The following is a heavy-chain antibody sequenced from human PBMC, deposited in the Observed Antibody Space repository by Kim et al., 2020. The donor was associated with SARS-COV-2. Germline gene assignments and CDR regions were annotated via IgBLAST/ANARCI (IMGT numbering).Heavy chain of an antibody. V-gene: IGHV3-15*05. CDR2: TDGWTT. Sequence: TDGWTTEYAAPVKGRFTISRDDSKNTLYMQMNSLKTEDTAVYYCATRWGYWGQGTLVTVSS. D-gene: IGHD3-16*01. J-gene: IGHJ4*02. CDR3: ATRWGY.